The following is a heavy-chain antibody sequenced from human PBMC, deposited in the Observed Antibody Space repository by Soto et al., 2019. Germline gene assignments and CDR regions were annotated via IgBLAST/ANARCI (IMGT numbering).Heavy chain of an antibody. D-gene: IGHD3-10*01. V-gene: IGHV3-21*01. Sequence: GGSLRLSCAASRIIFSSDSLSLVRQAPGKGLEWVSLITSSNSYIYYGDSVKGRFTISRDNAKKSLYLQMNSLRAEDTAVYYCARDGGRLYRGDHYFDYWGLGTLVTVSS. J-gene: IGHJ4*02. CDR1: RIIFSSDS. CDR2: ITSSNSYI. CDR3: ARDGGRLYRGDHYFDY.